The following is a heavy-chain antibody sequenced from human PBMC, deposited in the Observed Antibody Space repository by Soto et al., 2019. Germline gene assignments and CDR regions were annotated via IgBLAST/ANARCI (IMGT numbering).Heavy chain of an antibody. D-gene: IGHD3-22*01. CDR1: GGSISSGYYY. CDR3: AREGRYYDSSGYYYIFDY. CDR2: IYYSGNT. J-gene: IGHJ4*02. V-gene: IGHV4-30-4*01. Sequence: ASETLSLTCSVSGGSISSGYYYWSWIRQPPGKGLECIGNIYYSGNTYYNPSLKSRLIISIDTSKNQFSLKVGSVTAADTAVYYCAREGRYYDSSGYYYIFDYWGQGTLVTVSS.